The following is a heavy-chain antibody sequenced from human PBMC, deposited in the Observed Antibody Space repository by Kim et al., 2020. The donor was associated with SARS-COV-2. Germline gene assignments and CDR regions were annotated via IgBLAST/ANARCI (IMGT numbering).Heavy chain of an antibody. D-gene: IGHD6-19*01. J-gene: IGHJ5*02. V-gene: IGHV4-4*02. CDR3: ARAVAGTLSWFDP. CDR1: GGSISSSNW. CDR2: IYHSGST. Sequence: SETLSLTCAVSGGSISSSNWWSWVRQPPGKGLEWIGEIYHSGSTNYNPSLKSRVTISVDKSKNQFSLKLSSVTAADTAVYYCARAVAGTLSWFDPWGQGTLVTVSS.